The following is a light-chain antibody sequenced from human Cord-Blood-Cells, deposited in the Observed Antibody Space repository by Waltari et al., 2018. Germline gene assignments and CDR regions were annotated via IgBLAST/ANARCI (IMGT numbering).Light chain of an antibody. CDR1: SSDVGGYNY. CDR3: SSYTSSSTLNWV. Sequence: QSALTQPASVSGSPGQSITISCTGTSSDVGGYNYVSWYQPHPGKAPKLMIYEVSNRPAGVSNRFCGSKSSNTASLTISGLQAEDEADYYCSSYTSSSTLNWVFGGGTKLTVL. V-gene: IGLV2-14*01. J-gene: IGLJ3*02. CDR2: EVS.